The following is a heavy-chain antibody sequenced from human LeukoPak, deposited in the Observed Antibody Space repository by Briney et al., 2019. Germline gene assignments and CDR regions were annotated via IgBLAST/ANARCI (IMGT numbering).Heavy chain of an antibody. Sequence: SETLSLTCAVSGGSFSGYYWSWIRQPPGKGLEWIGEINHSGSTNYNPSLKSRVTISVDTSKNQFSLKLSSVTAADTAVYYCASPRITMARSFDYWGQGTLVTVSS. CDR3: ASPRITMARSFDY. J-gene: IGHJ4*02. CDR2: INHSGST. CDR1: GGSFSGYY. D-gene: IGHD3-10*01. V-gene: IGHV4-34*01.